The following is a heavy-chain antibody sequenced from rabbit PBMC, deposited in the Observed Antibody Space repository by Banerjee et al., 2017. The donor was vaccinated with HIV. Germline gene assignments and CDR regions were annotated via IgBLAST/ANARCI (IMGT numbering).Heavy chain of an antibody. Sequence: QERLKETGGGLVQPGGSLTLTCKASGSDLSSYAMTWVRQAPGKGLEWIGTIYGNKQTTDYASWVNGRFTISSDNAQNTVDLQMNSLTAADTATYFCARDSRAYYVYNDIGYVPYYYGMDLWGPGTLVTVS. CDR3: ARDSRAYYVYNDIGYVPYYYGMDL. V-gene: IGHV1S47*01. CDR1: GSDLSSYA. CDR2: IYGNKQTT. D-gene: IGHD1-1*01. J-gene: IGHJ6*01.